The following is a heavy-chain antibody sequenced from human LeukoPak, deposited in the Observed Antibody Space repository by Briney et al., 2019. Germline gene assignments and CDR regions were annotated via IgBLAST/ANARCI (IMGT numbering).Heavy chain of an antibody. J-gene: IGHJ4*02. Sequence: GASVKVSCKASGYTFTTYGISWVRQAPGQGLEWLGRINVNKGNTNYAQKPQGRVTTTTDTSTSTAYMEVRSLRSGDTARYYCARMILLLGDVLTVPPRGFDYWGQGTLVTVSS. D-gene: IGHD3-9*01. CDR1: GYTFTTYG. CDR3: ARMILLLGDVLTVPPRGFDY. CDR2: INVNKGNT. V-gene: IGHV1-18*01.